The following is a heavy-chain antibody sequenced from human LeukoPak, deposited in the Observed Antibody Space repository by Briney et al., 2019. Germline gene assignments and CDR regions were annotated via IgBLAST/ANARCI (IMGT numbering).Heavy chain of an antibody. J-gene: IGHJ4*02. Sequence: PSETLSLTCTVSGGSIRSYYWSWIRQPPGKGLEWIGCFFFGGSTDYNPSLQSRVTISVDTSKNQFSLKLFSVTAADTAVYYCARDLGGYNYGYSFDYWGQGTLVTVSS. CDR1: GGSIRSYY. V-gene: IGHV4-59*12. CDR3: ARDLGGYNYGYSFDY. D-gene: IGHD5-18*01. CDR2: FFFGGST.